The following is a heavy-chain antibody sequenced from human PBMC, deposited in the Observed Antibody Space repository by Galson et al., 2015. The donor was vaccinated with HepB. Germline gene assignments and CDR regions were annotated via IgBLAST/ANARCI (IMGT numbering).Heavy chain of an antibody. CDR1: GYTFTSYA. D-gene: IGHD3-10*01. J-gene: IGHJ4*02. CDR2: INAGKGNT. Sequence: SVKVSCKASGYTFTSYAVHWVRQAPGQRLEWMAWINAGKGNTKCSQKFQGRVTITRDTSASTAYMELSSLRSEDTAVYYCARTPNYYGSRRLFDYWGQGTLVTVSS. V-gene: IGHV1-3*01. CDR3: ARTPNYYGSRRLFDY.